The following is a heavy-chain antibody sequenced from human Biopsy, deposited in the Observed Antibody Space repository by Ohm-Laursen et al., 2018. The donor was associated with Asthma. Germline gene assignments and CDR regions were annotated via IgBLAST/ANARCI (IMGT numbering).Heavy chain of an antibody. V-gene: IGHV1-69*01. Sequence: SSETVSCHPLGGTFNTYVIGWARQAPGHGLEWMGGINSVFGTTTYPQKFQDRVTITADDSTSTVYMELSSLRSEDTAVYYCARKAGSCISRTCYSLDFWGQGTLVTVSS. CDR1: GGTFNTYV. CDR3: ARKAGSCISRTCYSLDF. J-gene: IGHJ4*02. D-gene: IGHD2-2*01. CDR2: INSVFGTT.